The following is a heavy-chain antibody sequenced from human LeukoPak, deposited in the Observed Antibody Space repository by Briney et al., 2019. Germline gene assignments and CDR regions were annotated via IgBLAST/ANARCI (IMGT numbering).Heavy chain of an antibody. CDR3: ARWFGAIDY. Sequence: SETLSPTCAVYGGSFSGYYWSWTRQPPGKGLEWIGEINHSGSTNYNPSLKSRVTISVDTSKNQFSLKLSSVTAADTAVYYCARWFGAIDYWGQGTLVTVSS. V-gene: IGHV4-34*01. J-gene: IGHJ4*02. CDR2: INHSGST. D-gene: IGHD3-10*01. CDR1: GGSFSGYY.